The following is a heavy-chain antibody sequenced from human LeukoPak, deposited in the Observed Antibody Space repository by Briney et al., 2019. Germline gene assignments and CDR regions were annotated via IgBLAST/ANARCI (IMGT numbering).Heavy chain of an antibody. J-gene: IGHJ6*02. Sequence: GSTNYNPSLKSRVTISVDPSKNQFSLKLSSVTAADTAVYYCARGGWWLVIYYGMDVWGQGTTVTVPS. D-gene: IGHD6-19*01. V-gene: IGHV4-34*01. CDR2: GST. CDR3: ARGGWWLVIYYGMDV.